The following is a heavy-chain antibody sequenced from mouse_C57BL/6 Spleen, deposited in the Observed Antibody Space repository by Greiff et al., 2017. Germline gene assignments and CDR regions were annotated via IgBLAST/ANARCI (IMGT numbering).Heavy chain of an antibody. V-gene: IGHV1-59*01. J-gene: IGHJ2*01. CDR3: ARWGGSLDY. Sequence: QVQLQQPGAELVRPGTSVKLSCKASGYTFTSYWMHWVKQRPGQGLEWIGVIDPSDSYTNYNQKFKGKATLTVDTSSSTAYMQLSSLPSEDSAVYYCARWGGSLDYWGQGTTLTVSS. CDR2: IDPSDSYT. D-gene: IGHD1-1*01. CDR1: GYTFTSYW.